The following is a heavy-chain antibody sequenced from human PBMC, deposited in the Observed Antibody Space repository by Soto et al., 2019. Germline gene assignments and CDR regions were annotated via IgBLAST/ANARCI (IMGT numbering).Heavy chain of an antibody. D-gene: IGHD6-19*01. V-gene: IGHV4-34*01. CDR2: INHSGST. CDR3: ARSAVSGDTFDI. CDR1: GGSFSGYY. Sequence: PSETLSLTCAVYGGSFSGYYWSWIRQPPGKGLEWIGYINHSGSTNYNPSLKSRVTISVDTSKNQFSLKLSSVTAADTAVYYCARSAVSGDTFDIWGLGTMVTVSS. J-gene: IGHJ3*02.